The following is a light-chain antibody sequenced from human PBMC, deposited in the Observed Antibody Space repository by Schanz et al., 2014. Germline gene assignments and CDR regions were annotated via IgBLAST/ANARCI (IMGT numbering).Light chain of an antibody. J-gene: IGKJ4*01. Sequence: ETLMTQSPATLSVSPGESATLSCRASQSVSSKLAWYQQKPGQAPRLLIYGASTRANGVPARFSGSGSGTEFTLIITSLQSEDVAVYYCQQYYSSPLTFGGGTKVEIK. CDR1: QSVSSK. CDR3: QQYYSSPLT. V-gene: IGKV3-15*01. CDR2: GAS.